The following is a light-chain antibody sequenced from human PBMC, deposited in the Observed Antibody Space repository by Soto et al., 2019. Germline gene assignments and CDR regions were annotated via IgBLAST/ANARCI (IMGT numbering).Light chain of an antibody. CDR1: QSISRY. CDR3: QQSYSAPPYS. CDR2: AAS. Sequence: DIQMTQSPSSLSASVGDRVTITCRASQSISRYLNWYLQKPGKAPKLLIYAASSLQSGVPSRFSGSGSGTDFTLTISSLQPEDFATYYCQQSYSAPPYSFGQGTKLEIK. J-gene: IGKJ2*03. V-gene: IGKV1-39*01.